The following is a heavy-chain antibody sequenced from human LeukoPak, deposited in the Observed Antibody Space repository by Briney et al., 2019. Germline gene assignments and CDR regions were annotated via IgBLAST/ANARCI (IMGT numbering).Heavy chain of an antibody. Sequence: SETLSLTCTVSGGSVSSGSYYWSWIRQPPGKGLEWIGYFSYTGSINYNPSLKSRVTISVDTSKNQFSLKMTSVTAADTAVYYCARGYCGGDRYSTPYFQYWGQGTLVPVSS. D-gene: IGHD2-21*02. CDR1: GGSVSSGSYY. V-gene: IGHV4-61*01. CDR2: FSYTGSI. J-gene: IGHJ1*01. CDR3: ARGYCGGDRYSTPYFQY.